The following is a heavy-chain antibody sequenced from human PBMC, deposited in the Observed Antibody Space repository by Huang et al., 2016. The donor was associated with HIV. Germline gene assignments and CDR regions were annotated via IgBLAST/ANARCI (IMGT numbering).Heavy chain of an antibody. Sequence: VESGGRLVQPGGSIRLSCVGSTFRFGAYWMSWVRQSPGEGLEWVDNIKQDESEKYYVDSVKGRFNISRDNAKKVLFLEMNNVRVEDTATYYCATKTAAMDIWGQGTTVTVS. CDR2: IKQDESEK. J-gene: IGHJ6*02. D-gene: IGHD1-7*01. CDR1: TFRFGAYW. CDR3: ATKTAAMDI. V-gene: IGHV3-7*01.